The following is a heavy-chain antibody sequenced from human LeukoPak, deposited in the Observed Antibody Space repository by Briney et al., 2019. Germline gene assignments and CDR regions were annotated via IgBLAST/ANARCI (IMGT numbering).Heavy chain of an antibody. CDR2: IYYTGST. J-gene: IGHJ4*02. V-gene: IGHV4-39*01. CDR1: GASISSTGYY. Sequence: SETLSLTCTVSGASISSTGYYWGWIRQPPGKGLEWIGSIYYTGSTYYNPSLKSRVTISVDTSKNQFSLKLSSVPAADTAVYYCARRGPGYSSGWYDFDYWGQGTLVTVSS. CDR3: ARRGPGYSSGWYDFDY. D-gene: IGHD6-19*01.